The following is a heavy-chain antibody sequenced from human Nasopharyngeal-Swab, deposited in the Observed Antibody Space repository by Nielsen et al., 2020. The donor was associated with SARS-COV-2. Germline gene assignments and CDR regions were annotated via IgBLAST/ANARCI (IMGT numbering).Heavy chain of an antibody. Sequence: KVSCKGSGYSFTSYWIGWVRHMPGKGLEWMGIIYPGDSDTRYSPSFQGQVTISADKSISTAYLQWSSLKASDTAMYYCARLRCSSGWPAAFDYWGQGTLVTVSS. CDR1: GYSFTSYW. D-gene: IGHD6-19*01. J-gene: IGHJ4*02. V-gene: IGHV5-51*01. CDR2: IYPGDSDT. CDR3: ARLRCSSGWPAAFDY.